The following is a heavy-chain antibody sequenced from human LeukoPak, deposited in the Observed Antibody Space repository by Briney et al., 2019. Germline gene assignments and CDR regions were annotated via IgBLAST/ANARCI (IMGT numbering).Heavy chain of an antibody. Sequence: PSETLSLTCTVSGGSISSSSYYWGWIRQPPGKGLEWIGSIYHSGSTYYNPSLKSRVTISVDTSKNQFSLKLSSVTAADTAVYYCARDLSGSSDAFDIWGQGTMVTVSS. CDR2: IYHSGST. D-gene: IGHD1-26*01. J-gene: IGHJ3*02. V-gene: IGHV4-39*07. CDR1: GGSISSSSYY. CDR3: ARDLSGSSDAFDI.